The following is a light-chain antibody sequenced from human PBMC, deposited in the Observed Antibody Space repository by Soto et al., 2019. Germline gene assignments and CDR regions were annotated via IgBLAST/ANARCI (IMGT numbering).Light chain of an antibody. CDR1: SPNIGNDF. Sequence: QSFLTQPPSVSAAPGPKVTISCSGSSPNIGNDFVSWYQQLPGRAPKLLIYDNNKRPSGIPDRFSGSKSGTSATLGITGLQTGDEADYYCGTWDTRLNARVFGGGTKLTFL. CDR2: DNN. J-gene: IGLJ3*02. CDR3: GTWDTRLNARV. V-gene: IGLV1-51*01.